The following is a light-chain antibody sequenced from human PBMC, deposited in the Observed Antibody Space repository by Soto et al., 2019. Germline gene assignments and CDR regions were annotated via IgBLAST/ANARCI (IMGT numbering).Light chain of an antibody. J-gene: IGKJ5*01. CDR1: QNIVTN. CDR2: GAS. Sequence: EVVMTQSPATLSVSPGERATLSCRANQNIVTNLAWYQQKPGQAPRLLIYGASTRATGIPARFSGSGFGTDFTLTISSLQSEDSAVYYCQQYNNWPPRATFGQGTRLAIK. V-gene: IGKV3-15*01. CDR3: QQYNNWPPRAT.